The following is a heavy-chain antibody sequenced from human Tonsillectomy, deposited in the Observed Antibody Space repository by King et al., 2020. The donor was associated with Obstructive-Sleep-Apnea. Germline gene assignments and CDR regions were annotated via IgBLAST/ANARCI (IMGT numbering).Heavy chain of an antibody. Sequence: QLVESGGGVVQPGRSLRLSCAASGFTFSSYCMHWVRQAPGKGLEWVAVISYQGSNKYYADSVKGRFTISRDNSKNTLYLQMNSLRAEDAALYYCAKDGSGSSWDYDFDYWGQGTLVTVSS. CDR3: AKDGSGSSWDYDFDY. D-gene: IGHD2-15*01. J-gene: IGHJ4*02. V-gene: IGHV3-30*18. CDR1: GFTFSSYC. CDR2: ISYQGSNK.